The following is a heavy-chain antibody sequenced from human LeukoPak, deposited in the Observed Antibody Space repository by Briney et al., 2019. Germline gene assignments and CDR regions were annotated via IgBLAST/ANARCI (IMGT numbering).Heavy chain of an antibody. Sequence: ASVKVSCKASGYTFTSCGISWVRQAPGQGLEWMGWISAYNGNTNYAQKLQGRVTMTTDTSTSTAYMELRSLRSDDTAVYYCARDPSSRTKIPHFDYWGQGTLVTVSS. CDR3: ARDPSSRTKIPHFDY. V-gene: IGHV1-18*01. CDR1: GYTFTSCG. D-gene: IGHD2-2*01. J-gene: IGHJ4*02. CDR2: ISAYNGNT.